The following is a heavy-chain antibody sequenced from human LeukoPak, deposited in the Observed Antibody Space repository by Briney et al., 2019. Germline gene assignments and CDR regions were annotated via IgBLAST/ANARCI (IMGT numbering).Heavy chain of an antibody. Sequence: GGSLRLSCAASGFTFSSYAMHWVRQAPGKGLEWVAVISYDGSNKYYADSVKGRFTISRDNSKNTLYLQMNSLRAEDTAVYYWAGNSGGWNGFDPGGKGPLATVSP. CDR2: ISYDGSNK. J-gene: IGHJ5*02. D-gene: IGHD6-19*01. CDR1: GFTFSSYA. V-gene: IGHV3-30*04. CDR3: AGNSGGWNGFDP.